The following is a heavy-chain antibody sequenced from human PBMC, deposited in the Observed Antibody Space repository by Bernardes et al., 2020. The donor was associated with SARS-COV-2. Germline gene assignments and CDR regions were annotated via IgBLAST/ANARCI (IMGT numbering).Heavy chain of an antibody. CDR1: GFTFSSYA. CDR3: ASRNYVWGSYRYVPRVHWDY. V-gene: IGHV3-23*01. J-gene: IGHJ4*02. Sequence: GGSLRLSCAASGFTFSSYAMSWVRQAPGKGLEWVSAISGSGGSTYYADSVKGRFTISRDNSKNTLYLQMNSLRAEDTAVYYCASRNYVWGSYRYVPRVHWDYWGQGTLVTVSS. CDR2: ISGSGGST. D-gene: IGHD3-16*02.